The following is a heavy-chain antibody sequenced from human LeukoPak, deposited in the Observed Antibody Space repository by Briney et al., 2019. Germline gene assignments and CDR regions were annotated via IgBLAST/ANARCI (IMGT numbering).Heavy chain of an antibody. Sequence: SETLSLTCTVSADSISNDYFWGWIRQPPGKGLEWIGSIYHSGSTYYNPSLKSRVTISVDTSKNQFSLKLSSVTAADTAVYYRARTLSIPGGWDAFDIWGQGTMVTVSS. CDR2: IYHSGST. J-gene: IGHJ3*02. CDR1: ADSISNDYF. CDR3: ARTLSIPGGWDAFDI. D-gene: IGHD2-8*02. V-gene: IGHV4-38-2*02.